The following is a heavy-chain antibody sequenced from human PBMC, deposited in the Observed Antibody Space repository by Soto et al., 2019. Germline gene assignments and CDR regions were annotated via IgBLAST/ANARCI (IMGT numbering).Heavy chain of an antibody. V-gene: IGHV1-18*01. CDR1: VYTFTSYG. J-gene: IGHJ3*02. CDR3: ARDLPYIVVVVAAISSADAFDI. Sequence: ASVKVSCQASVYTFTSYGISWVRQAPGQGREWMGWISAYNGNTNYAQKLQGRVTMTTDTSTSTAYMELRSLRSDDTAVYYCARDLPYIVVVVAAISSADAFDIWGQGTMVTVSS. D-gene: IGHD2-15*01. CDR2: ISAYNGNT.